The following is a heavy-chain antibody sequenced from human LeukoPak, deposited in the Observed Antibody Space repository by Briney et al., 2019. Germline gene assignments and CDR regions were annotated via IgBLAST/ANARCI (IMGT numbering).Heavy chain of an antibody. CDR2: IYSGGST. D-gene: IGHD1-26*01. CDR3: ARDADGSYPDY. V-gene: IGHV3-53*01. CDR1: GFTVSSNY. J-gene: IGHJ4*02. Sequence: GESLRLSCAASGFTVSSNYMSWVRQAPGKGLEWVSVIYSGGSTYYADSVKGRFTISRDNSKNTLYLQMNSLRAEDTAVYYCARDADGSYPDYWGQGTLVTVSS.